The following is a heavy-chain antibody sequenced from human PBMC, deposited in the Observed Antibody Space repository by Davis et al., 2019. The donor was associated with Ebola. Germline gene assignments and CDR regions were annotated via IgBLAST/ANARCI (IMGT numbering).Heavy chain of an antibody. J-gene: IGHJ4*02. D-gene: IGHD1-26*01. V-gene: IGHV3-69-1*01. CDR2: ITTASTI. CDR1: GFTFSDYD. CDR3: ARGSRYTGI. Sequence: PGGSLRLSCAASGFTFSDYDMSWVRQAPGEGLEWVSYITTASTIWYADSVKGRFTISRDNAKNSLYMQMDSLRVDDTAVYYCARGSRYTGIWGQGTLVTVSS.